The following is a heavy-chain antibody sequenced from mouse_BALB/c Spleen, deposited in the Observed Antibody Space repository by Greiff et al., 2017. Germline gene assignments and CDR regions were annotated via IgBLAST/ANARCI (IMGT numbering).Heavy chain of an antibody. CDR3: ARWGGFYAMDY. J-gene: IGHJ4*01. Sequence: VQLQQPGAELVKPGASVKLSCKASGYTFTSYWMHWVKQRPGQGLEWIGEINPSNGRTNYNEKFKSKATLTVDKSSSTAYMQLKSLTSEDSAVYYCARWGGFYAMDYWGQGTSVTVSS. CDR2: INPSNGRT. D-gene: IGHD1-1*02. CDR1: GYTFTSYW. V-gene: IGHV1S81*02.